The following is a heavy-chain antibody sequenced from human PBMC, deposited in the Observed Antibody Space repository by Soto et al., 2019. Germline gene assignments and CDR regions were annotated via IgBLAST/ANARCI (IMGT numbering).Heavy chain of an antibody. CDR1: GYTFTSYD. V-gene: IGHV1-8*01. D-gene: IGHD1-1*01. Sequence: QVQLVQSGAEVKKPGASVKVSCKASGYTFTSYDINWVRQATGQGLEWMGWMNPNSGNTGYAQKFQGRVTMTRNTSISTAYMERSSLRSEDTAGYYCARERTGTTSMDVWGQGTTVTVSS. CDR2: MNPNSGNT. CDR3: ARERTGTTSMDV. J-gene: IGHJ6*02.